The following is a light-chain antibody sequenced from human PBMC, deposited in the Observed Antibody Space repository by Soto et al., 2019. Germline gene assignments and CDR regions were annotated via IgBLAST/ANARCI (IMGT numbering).Light chain of an antibody. J-gene: IGLJ1*01. V-gene: IGLV7-46*01. CDR2: DTS. Sequence: QAVVTQEPSLTVSPGGTVTLTCGSNTGAVTSGHYPYWFQQKPGQAPRTLIYDTSNKHSWTPARFSGSLLGGKAALTLSGAQPEDEAEYYCLLSYGGARLDVFGTGTKLAVL. CDR3: LLSYGGARLDV. CDR1: TGAVTSGHY.